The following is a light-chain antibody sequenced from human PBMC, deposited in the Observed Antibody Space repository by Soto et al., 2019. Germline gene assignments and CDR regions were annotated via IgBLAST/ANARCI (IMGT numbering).Light chain of an antibody. CDR1: MRDVGAYNL. CDR2: EVR. CDR3: SASTARSTLV. J-gene: IGLJ3*02. V-gene: IGLV2-14*01. Sequence: SALTDPTSVSGSAGQSITISCSGTMRDVGAYNLVSWYQQQPGTALKLIINEVRNRPSGISSRFSGSRSGNTASLTISGLQSEDEGDHFCSASTARSTLVFGGGTKVTV.